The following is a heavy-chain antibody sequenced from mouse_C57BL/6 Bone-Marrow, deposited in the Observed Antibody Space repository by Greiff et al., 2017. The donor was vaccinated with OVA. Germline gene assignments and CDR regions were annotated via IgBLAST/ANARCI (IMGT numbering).Heavy chain of an antibody. D-gene: IGHD1-1*01. V-gene: IGHV7-3*01. CDR3: ARSYYYGSSSFDY. CDR2: IRNKANGYTT. J-gene: IGHJ2*01. Sequence: EVKVVESGGGLVQPGGSLSLSCAASGFTFTDYYMSWVRQPPGKALEWLGFIRNKANGYTTEYSASVKGRFTISRDNSQSILYLQMNALRAEDSATYYCARSYYYGSSSFDYWGQGTTLTVSS. CDR1: GFTFTDYY.